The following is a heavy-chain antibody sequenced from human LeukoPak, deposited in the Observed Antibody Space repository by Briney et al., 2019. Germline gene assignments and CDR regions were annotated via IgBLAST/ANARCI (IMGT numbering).Heavy chain of an antibody. CDR2: ISWSSGSI. CDR1: GFTFDDYA. J-gene: IGHJ3*02. Sequence: PGGSLRLSCAASGFTFDDYAMHWVRQAPGKGLEWVSGISWSSGSIGYADSVKGRFTISRDNAKNSLYLQMNSLRAEDTALYYCAKEFYYSEGAFDIWGQGTMVTVSS. V-gene: IGHV3-9*01. D-gene: IGHD2-21*01. CDR3: AKEFYYSEGAFDI.